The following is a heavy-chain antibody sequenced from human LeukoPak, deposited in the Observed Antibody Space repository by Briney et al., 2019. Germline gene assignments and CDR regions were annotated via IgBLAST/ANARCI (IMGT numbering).Heavy chain of an antibody. CDR3: AGSIVGATGGDAFDI. J-gene: IGHJ3*02. D-gene: IGHD1-26*01. CDR2: IYYSGST. V-gene: IGHV4-59*01. Sequence: TSETLSLTCTVSGGSISSYYWSWIRQPPGKGLEWIGYIYYSGSTNYNPSLKSRITISVDTSKNQFSLKLSSVTAADTAVYYCAGSIVGATGGDAFDIWGQGTMVTVSS. CDR1: GGSISSYY.